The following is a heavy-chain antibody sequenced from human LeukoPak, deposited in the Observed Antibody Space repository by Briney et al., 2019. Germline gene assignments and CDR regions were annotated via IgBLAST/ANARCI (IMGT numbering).Heavy chain of an antibody. CDR2: IYSGGST. J-gene: IGHJ6*02. CDR3: ARDPNRSTYGMDV. CDR1: GFTVSSNY. D-gene: IGHD2/OR15-2a*01. V-gene: IGHV3-53*01. Sequence: GGSLRLSCAASGFTVSSNYMNWVRQAPGKGLEWVSVIYSGGSTYYADSVKGRFTISRDNSKNTLYLQMGRLRAEDTAVYYCARDPNRSTYGMDVWGQGTTVTVSS.